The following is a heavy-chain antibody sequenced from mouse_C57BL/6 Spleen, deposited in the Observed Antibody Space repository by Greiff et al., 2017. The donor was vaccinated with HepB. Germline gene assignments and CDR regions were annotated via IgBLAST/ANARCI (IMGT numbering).Heavy chain of an antibody. J-gene: IGHJ2*01. D-gene: IGHD2-5*01. Sequence: EVNVVESGGGLVKPGGSLKLSCAASGFTFSSYAMSWVRQTPEKRLEWVATISDGGSYTYYPDNVKGRFTISRDNAKNNLYLQMSHLKSEDTAMYYCARDSNGDYWGQGTTLTVSS. CDR1: GFTFSSYA. V-gene: IGHV5-4*01. CDR2: ISDGGSYT. CDR3: ARDSNGDY.